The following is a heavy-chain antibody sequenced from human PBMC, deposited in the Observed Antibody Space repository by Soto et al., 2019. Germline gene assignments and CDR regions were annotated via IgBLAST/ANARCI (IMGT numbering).Heavy chain of an antibody. D-gene: IGHD5-12*01. V-gene: IGHV4-31*03. J-gene: IGHJ4*02. CDR3: ARGFAEWLRTLFDY. CDR1: GGSISSGGYY. CDR2: IYYSGST. Sequence: PSETLSLTCTVSGGSISSGGYYWSWIRQHPGKGLEWIGYIYYSGSTYYNPSLKSRVTISVDTSKNQFSLKLSSVTAADTAVYYCARGFAEWLRTLFDYWGQGTLVTVSS.